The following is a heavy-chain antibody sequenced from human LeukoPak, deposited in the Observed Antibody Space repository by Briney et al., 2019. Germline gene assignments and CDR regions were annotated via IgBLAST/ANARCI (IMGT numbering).Heavy chain of an antibody. Sequence: ASVKVSCKASGYTFTGYYMHWVRQAPGQGLEWMGWVNPNSGGTNYAQKFQGRVTMTRDTSISTAYMELSRLRSDDTAVYYCASSPYDFWSGYPDPYFDYWGRGTLVTVSS. CDR1: GYTFTGYY. J-gene: IGHJ4*02. CDR2: VNPNSGGT. D-gene: IGHD3-3*01. V-gene: IGHV1-2*02. CDR3: ASSPYDFWSGYPDPYFDY.